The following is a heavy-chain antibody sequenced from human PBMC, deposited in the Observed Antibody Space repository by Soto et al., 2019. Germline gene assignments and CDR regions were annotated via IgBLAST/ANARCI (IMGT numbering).Heavy chain of an antibody. CDR3: ARDSGYSYGPLDY. J-gene: IGHJ4*02. D-gene: IGHD5-18*01. Sequence: GGSLRLSCAAXGFTFSSYSMNWVRQAPGKGLVWVSYISSISSTIYYADSVKGRFTISRDNAKNSLYLQMNSLRAEDTAVYYCARDSGYSYGPLDYWGQGTLVTVSS. V-gene: IGHV3-48*01. CDR1: GFTFSSYS. CDR2: ISSISSTI.